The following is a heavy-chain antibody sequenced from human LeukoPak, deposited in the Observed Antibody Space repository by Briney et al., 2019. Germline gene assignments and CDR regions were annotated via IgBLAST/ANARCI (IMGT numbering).Heavy chain of an antibody. J-gene: IGHJ4*02. Sequence: SETLSLTCNVSGYSISSGFSWGCIRQPPGKGLEWIGTIKYRGLTYYNLSLKSRLTISIDTSKNHFSLRLTSVTAADTAVYYCARGLRRSSGYYPSWGQGTLVTVSS. V-gene: IGHV4-38-2*02. CDR1: GYSISSGFS. CDR2: IKYRGLT. CDR3: ARGLRRSSGYYPS. D-gene: IGHD3-22*01.